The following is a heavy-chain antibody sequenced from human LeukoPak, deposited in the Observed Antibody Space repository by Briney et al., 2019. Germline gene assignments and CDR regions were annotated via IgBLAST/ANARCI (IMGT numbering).Heavy chain of an antibody. Sequence: GGSLRLSCAASGFTFSSYAMHWVRQAPGKGLEWVAVIPYDGSNKYYADSVKGRFTISRDNSKNTLYLQMNSLRAEDTAVYYCAREVEDVRWLRLYNWFDPWGQGTLVTVSS. D-gene: IGHD5-12*01. J-gene: IGHJ5*02. V-gene: IGHV3-30*04. CDR1: GFTFSSYA. CDR2: IPYDGSNK. CDR3: AREVEDVRWLRLYNWFDP.